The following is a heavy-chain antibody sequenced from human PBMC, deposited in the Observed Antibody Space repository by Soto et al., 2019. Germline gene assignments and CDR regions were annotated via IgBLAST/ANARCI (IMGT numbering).Heavy chain of an antibody. D-gene: IGHD3-3*01. CDR1: GFTFTSSA. Sequence: SVKVSCKASGFTFTSSAVQWVRQARGQRLEWIGWIVVGSGNTNYAQKFQERVTITRDMSTSTAYMELSSLRSEDTAVYYCAAGSYDFWSGSYGMDVWGQGTTVTVSS. V-gene: IGHV1-58*01. CDR3: AAGSYDFWSGSYGMDV. J-gene: IGHJ6*02. CDR2: IVVGSGNT.